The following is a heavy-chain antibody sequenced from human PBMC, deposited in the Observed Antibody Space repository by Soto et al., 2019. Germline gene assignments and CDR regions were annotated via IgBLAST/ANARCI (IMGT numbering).Heavy chain of an antibody. CDR2: IDPSDSYT. V-gene: IGHV5-10-1*01. CDR3: ARPGDYGGKHGFYYYYGMDV. Sequence: GESLKISCKGSGYSFTSYWISWVRQMPGKGLEWMGRIDPSDSYTNYSPSFQGHVTISADKSISTAYLQWSSLKASDTAMYYCARPGDYGGKHGFYYYYGMDVWGQGTTVTVSS. J-gene: IGHJ6*02. D-gene: IGHD4-17*01. CDR1: GYSFTSYW.